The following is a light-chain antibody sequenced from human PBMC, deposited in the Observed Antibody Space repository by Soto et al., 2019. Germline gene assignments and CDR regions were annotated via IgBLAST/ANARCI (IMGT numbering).Light chain of an antibody. J-gene: IGLJ1*01. CDR2: EVS. Sequence: ALTQPPSASGSPGQSVTISCTGTSSDVGGYDYVSWYQQHPGKAPKLMIYEVSKRPSGVPDRFSGSKSGNTASLTVSGLQAEDEADYYCSSYAGSSTYVFGTGTKVTV. CDR1: SSDVGGYDY. V-gene: IGLV2-8*01. CDR3: SSYAGSSTYV.